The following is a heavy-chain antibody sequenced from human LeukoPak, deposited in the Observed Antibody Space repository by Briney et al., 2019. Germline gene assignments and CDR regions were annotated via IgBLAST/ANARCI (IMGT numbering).Heavy chain of an antibody. CDR3: AREGYSYGYWFDP. D-gene: IGHD5-18*01. CDR2: INHSGST. CDR1: GGSFSGYY. J-gene: IGHJ5*02. Sequence: SETLSLTCAVYGGSFSGYYWSWIRQPPGKGLEWIGEINHSGSTNYNPSLKSRVTISVATSKNQFSLKLSSVTAADTAVYYCAREGYSYGYWFDPWGQGTLVTVSS. V-gene: IGHV4-34*01.